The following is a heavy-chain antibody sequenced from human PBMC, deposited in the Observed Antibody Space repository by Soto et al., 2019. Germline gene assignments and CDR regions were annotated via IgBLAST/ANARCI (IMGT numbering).Heavy chain of an antibody. CDR2: KYYSGAT. J-gene: IGHJ6*02. CDR1: GGSIKSDYY. V-gene: IGHV4-30-4*01. CDR3: ARGRPNYFYYGLDV. Sequence: SETLSLTCTVSGGSIKSDYYWAWVRQPPGGGLQWMGYKYYSGATDSDPSLEARVSFSVDTSKNQFFLNLTSVTVADTAVYFCARGRPNYFYYGLDVWGPGIPVTVSS.